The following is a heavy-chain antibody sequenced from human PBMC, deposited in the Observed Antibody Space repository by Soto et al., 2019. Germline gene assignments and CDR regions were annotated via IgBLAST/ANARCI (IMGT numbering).Heavy chain of an antibody. CDR2: ISYDGSNK. CDR3: ASEYDSSGPPIDY. J-gene: IGHJ4*02. Sequence: LSLTCAASGFTFSSYAMHWVRQAPGKGLEWVAVISYDGSNKYYADSVKGRFTISRDNSKNTLYLQMNSLRAEDTAVYYCASEYDSSGPPIDYWGQGTLVTVSS. CDR1: GFTFSSYA. D-gene: IGHD3-22*01. V-gene: IGHV3-30-3*01.